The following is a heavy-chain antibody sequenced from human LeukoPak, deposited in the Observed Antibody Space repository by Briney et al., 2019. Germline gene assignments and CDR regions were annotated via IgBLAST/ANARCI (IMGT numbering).Heavy chain of an antibody. CDR3: ARMTMIRNGAWYYYGMDV. D-gene: IGHD3-10*01. CDR1: GGSISSFH. J-gene: IGHJ6*02. V-gene: IGHV4-59*01. CDR2: NSYTGST. Sequence: SETLSLYCTVSGGSISSFHMGWIRQAPGKGLEWIGYNSYTGSTNFNPSLKSRVTISEDTSKNQFSLKLSSVTAADTAVYYCARMTMIRNGAWYYYGMDVWGQGTTVTVSS.